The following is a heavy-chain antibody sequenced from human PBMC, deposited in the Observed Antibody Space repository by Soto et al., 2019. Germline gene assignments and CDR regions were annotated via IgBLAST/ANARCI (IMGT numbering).Heavy chain of an antibody. D-gene: IGHD2-8*02. V-gene: IGHV3-30*03. Sequence: QVHLVESGGGVVQPGRSLRLSCAVPGFTVSTYGMHWVRQAPGKGLEWVAVISRDGGTKFYADSVKGRFTISRDNSRNTLFLEMNSLRGDDMAVYYCTGEVASGYWGQGTLVTVSS. J-gene: IGHJ4*02. CDR1: GFTVSTYG. CDR2: ISRDGGTK. CDR3: TGEVASGY.